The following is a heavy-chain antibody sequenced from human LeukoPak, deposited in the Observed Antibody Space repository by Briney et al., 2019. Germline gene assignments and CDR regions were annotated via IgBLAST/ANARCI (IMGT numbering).Heavy chain of an antibody. J-gene: IGHJ4*02. CDR1: GGSISSGGYS. CDR3: ARESDDGSGSYYYDY. V-gene: IGHV4-30-2*01. Sequence: SQTLSLTCAVSGGSISSGGYSWSWIRQPPGKGLEWIGYIYHSGSTYYNPPLKSRVTISVDRSKNQCSLKLSSVTAADTAVYYCARESDDGSGSYYYDYWGQGTLVTVSS. CDR2: IYHSGST. D-gene: IGHD3-10*01.